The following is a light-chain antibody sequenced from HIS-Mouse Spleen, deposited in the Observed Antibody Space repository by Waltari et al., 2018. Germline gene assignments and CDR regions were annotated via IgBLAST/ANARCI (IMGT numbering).Light chain of an antibody. CDR1: QSVSSN. CDR2: GAS. J-gene: IGKJ3*01. CDR3: QQYNNWPRD. V-gene: IGKV3-15*01. Sequence: EIVMTQSPATLSVSPGERATLPCRASQSVSSNLAWYQQNPGQAPRLLIYGASTRATGIPARFSGSGSGTEFTLTISSMQSEDFAVYYCQQYNNWPRDFGPGTKVDIK.